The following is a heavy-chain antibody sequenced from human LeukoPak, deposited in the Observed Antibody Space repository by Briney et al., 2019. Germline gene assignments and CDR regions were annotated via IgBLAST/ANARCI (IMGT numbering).Heavy chain of an antibody. Sequence: PSETLSLTCAVSGYSISSGYYWGWIRQPPGKGLEWIGSIYRSGSTYYNPSLKSRVTISVDTSKNQFSLKLSSVTAADTAVYYCARQTYDSGPYAFDIWGQGKMVTVSS. CDR1: GYSISSGYY. J-gene: IGHJ3*02. CDR2: IYRSGST. V-gene: IGHV4-38-2*01. CDR3: ARQTYDSGPYAFDI. D-gene: IGHD3-22*01.